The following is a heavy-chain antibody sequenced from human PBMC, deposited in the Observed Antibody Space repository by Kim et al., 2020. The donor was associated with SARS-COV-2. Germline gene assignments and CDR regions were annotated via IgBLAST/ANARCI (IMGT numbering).Heavy chain of an antibody. CDR3: ASDRWGSSGWFLGY. Sequence: SETLSLTCTVSGGSISSSSYYWGWIRQPPGKGLEWIGSIYYSGSTYYNPSLKSRVTISVDTSKNQFSLKLSSVTAADTAVYYCASDRWGSSGWFLGYWGQGTLVTVSS. J-gene: IGHJ4*02. V-gene: IGHV4-39*01. CDR1: GGSISSSSYY. D-gene: IGHD6-19*01. CDR2: IYYSGST.